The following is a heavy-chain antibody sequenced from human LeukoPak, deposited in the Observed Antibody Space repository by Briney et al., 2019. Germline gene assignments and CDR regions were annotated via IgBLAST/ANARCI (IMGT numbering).Heavy chain of an antibody. V-gene: IGHV1-18*01. CDR1: GYTFTSYG. CDR3: ARSTYYYDSSGYYYSPAPLDY. Sequence: ASVKVSCKASGYTFTSYGISWVRQAPGQGLEWMGWISAYNGNTNYAQKLQGRVTMTTDTSTSTAYMELRSLRSDDTAVYYCARSTYYYDSSGYYYSPAPLDYWGQGTLVTVSS. D-gene: IGHD3-22*01. CDR2: ISAYNGNT. J-gene: IGHJ4*02.